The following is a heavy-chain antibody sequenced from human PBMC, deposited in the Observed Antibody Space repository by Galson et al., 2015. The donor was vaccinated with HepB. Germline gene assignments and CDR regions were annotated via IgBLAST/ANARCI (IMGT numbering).Heavy chain of an antibody. D-gene: IGHD3-10*01. Sequence: ETLSLTCTVSGGSISSYYWSWIRQPPGKGLEWIGYIYYSGSTNYNPSLKSRVTISVDTSKNQFSLKLSSVTAADTAVYYCARDPPLWFGESPWGQGTLVTVSS. CDR2: IYYSGST. J-gene: IGHJ5*02. V-gene: IGHV4-59*01. CDR1: GGSISSYY. CDR3: ARDPPLWFGESP.